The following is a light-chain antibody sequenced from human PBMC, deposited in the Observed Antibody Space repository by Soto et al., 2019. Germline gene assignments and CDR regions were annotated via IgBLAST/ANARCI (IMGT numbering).Light chain of an antibody. J-gene: IGKJ1*01. CDR1: QSVSSN. Sequence: EIVMTQSPATLSVSPGERATLSCRASQSVSSNLAWYQQKPGQAPRLLIYGASTRATGIPARFSGSGSGTEFTLTISSLQSEDFEVYYCQQYNNWLRTLGQGTKVDIK. V-gene: IGKV3-15*01. CDR2: GAS. CDR3: QQYNNWLRT.